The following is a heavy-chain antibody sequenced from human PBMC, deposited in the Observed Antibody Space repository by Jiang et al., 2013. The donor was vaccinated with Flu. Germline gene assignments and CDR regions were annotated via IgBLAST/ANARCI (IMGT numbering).Heavy chain of an antibody. V-gene: IGHV1-8*02. D-gene: IGHD3-10*01. CDR3: ARASRGSYSFDY. J-gene: IGHJ4*02. Sequence: GAEVKKPGASVKVSCTASGYSFTAYGISWVRQAPGQGLEWMGWMNPDTGNSGTAQQFQGRVTMTRNNAVSTAYLELSSPKYEDTAMYYCARASRGSYSFDYWGQGTLVTVSS. CDR2: MNPDTGNS. CDR1: GYSFTAYG.